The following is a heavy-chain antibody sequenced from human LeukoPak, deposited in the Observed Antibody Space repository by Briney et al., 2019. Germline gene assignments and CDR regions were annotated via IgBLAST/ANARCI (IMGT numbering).Heavy chain of an antibody. D-gene: IGHD3-3*01. Sequence: TGGSLRLSCAASGFTFSSYAMSWVRQAPGKGLEWVSAMSGSGGSTCYADSVKGRFTISRDNSKNTLYLQMNSLRAEDTAVYYCAKDLGWSGYNRWDQGTLVTVSS. V-gene: IGHV3-23*01. CDR3: AKDLGWSGYNR. CDR2: MSGSGGST. CDR1: GFTFSSYA. J-gene: IGHJ5*02.